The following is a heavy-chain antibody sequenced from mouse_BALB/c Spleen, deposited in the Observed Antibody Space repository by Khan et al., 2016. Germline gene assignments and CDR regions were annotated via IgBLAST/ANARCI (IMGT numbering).Heavy chain of an antibody. CDR3: PSLYGNYVPYAVDY. Sequence: QVQLKQSGAELAKPGASVKMSCKASGYTFTSYWMHWVKQRPGQGLEWIGYINPSTGYTEYNQKFRDMATLTADKSSSTAYMQLSSLTSENSAVYYWPSLYGNYVPYAVDYWGQGTSVTVSS. V-gene: IGHV1-7*01. CDR2: INPSTGYT. CDR1: GYTFTSYW. D-gene: IGHD2-1*01. J-gene: IGHJ4*01.